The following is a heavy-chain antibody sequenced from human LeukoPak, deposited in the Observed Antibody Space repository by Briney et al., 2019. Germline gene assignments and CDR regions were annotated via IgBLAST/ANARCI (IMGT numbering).Heavy chain of an antibody. CDR2: IIPIFGTA. CDR3: ARQGGSWRLDY. Sequence: SVKVSCKASGGTFSSYAISWVRQAPGQGLEWMGRIIPIFGTANYAHKFQGRVTITTDESTSTAYMELSSLRSEDTAVYYCARQGGSWRLDYWGQGTLVTVSS. D-gene: IGHD6-13*01. CDR1: GGTFSSYA. V-gene: IGHV1-69*05. J-gene: IGHJ4*02.